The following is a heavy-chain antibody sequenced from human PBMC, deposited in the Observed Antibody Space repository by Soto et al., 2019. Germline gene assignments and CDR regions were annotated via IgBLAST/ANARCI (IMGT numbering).Heavy chain of an antibody. J-gene: IGHJ4*02. D-gene: IGHD5-18*01. V-gene: IGHV1-69*01. Sequence: QVQLVQSGAEVKKPGSSVKVSCKASGGTFSSYAISWVRQAPGQGLEWMGGIIPIFGTANYAQKFQGRVTITADESTSTAYMELSSLRSEDTAVYYCSTSNGYSYGWGDYFDYCGQGTLVTVSS. CDR2: IIPIFGTA. CDR1: GGTFSSYA. CDR3: STSNGYSYGWGDYFDY.